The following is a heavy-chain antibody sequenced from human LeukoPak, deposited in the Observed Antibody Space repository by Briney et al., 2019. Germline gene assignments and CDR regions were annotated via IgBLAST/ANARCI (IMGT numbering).Heavy chain of an antibody. CDR3: ARGYAYGPNYYFDY. Sequence: SETLSLTCSFSGGSISNYYWSWVRQPPGKGLEWIGYIYYSWSTDYNPSLKSRVTISIDTSKNHSSLRLSSVAAADTASYYCARGYAYGPNYYFDYWGQGALVTVSS. D-gene: IGHD5-18*01. CDR2: IYYSWST. V-gene: IGHV4-59*01. J-gene: IGHJ4*02. CDR1: GGSISNYY.